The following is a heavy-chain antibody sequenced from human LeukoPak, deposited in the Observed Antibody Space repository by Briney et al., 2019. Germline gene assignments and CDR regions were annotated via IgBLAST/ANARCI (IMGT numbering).Heavy chain of an antibody. D-gene: IGHD3-22*01. CDR3: ARFNLSYDSSGPHGFYFDY. CDR2: INHSGST. J-gene: IGHJ4*02. Sequence: SETLSLTCAVYGGSFSGYYWSWIRQPPGKGLEWIGEINHSGSTNYNPSLKSRVTISVDTSKNQFSLKLSSVTAADTAVYYCARFNLSYDSSGPHGFYFDYWGQGTLVTVSS. CDR1: GGSFSGYY. V-gene: IGHV4-34*01.